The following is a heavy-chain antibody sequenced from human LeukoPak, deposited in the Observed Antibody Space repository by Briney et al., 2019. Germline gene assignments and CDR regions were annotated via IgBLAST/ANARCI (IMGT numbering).Heavy chain of an antibody. CDR3: ARGDYDILTGPEGFDF. J-gene: IGHJ4*02. CDR2: IYHSGYT. D-gene: IGHD3-9*01. Sequence: SETLSLTCTVSGGSIRSGGYSWSWIRQPPGKGLEWIGYIYHSGYTYHNPSLGSRVTISVDRSKNQFSLKVTSVTAADTAVYFCARGDYDILTGPEGFDFWGQGTLVTVSS. CDR1: GGSIRSGGYS. V-gene: IGHV4-30-2*01.